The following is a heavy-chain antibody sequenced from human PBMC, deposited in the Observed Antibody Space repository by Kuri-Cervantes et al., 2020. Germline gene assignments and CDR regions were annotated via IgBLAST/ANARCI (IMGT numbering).Heavy chain of an antibody. CDR3: AKDLIAAAGTGYYYYYYGMDV. D-gene: IGHD6-13*01. J-gene: IGHJ6*02. V-gene: IGHV3-9*01. CDR2: ISWNSGSI. Sequence: GGSLRLSCAAAGFTFDDYAMHWVRQAPEKGLEWVSGISWNSGSIGYADSVKGRFTISRDNAKNSLHLQMNSLRAEDTALYYCAKDLIAAAGTGYYYYYYGMDVWGQGTTVTVSS. CDR1: GFTFDDYA.